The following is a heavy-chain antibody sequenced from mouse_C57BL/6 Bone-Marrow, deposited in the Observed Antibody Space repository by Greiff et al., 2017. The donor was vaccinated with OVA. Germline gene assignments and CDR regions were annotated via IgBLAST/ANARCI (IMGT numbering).Heavy chain of an antibody. CDR3: ARSTMVTPYYAMDY. CDR1: GYTFTSYW. J-gene: IGHJ4*01. Sequence: QVQLQQSGAELVKPGASVKLSCKASGYTFTSYWMQWVKQRPGQGLEWIGEIDPSDSYTNYNQKFKGKATLTVDTSSSTAYMQLSSLTSEDSAVYYCARSTMVTPYYAMDYWGQGTSVTVSS. D-gene: IGHD2-1*01. V-gene: IGHV1-50*01. CDR2: IDPSDSYT.